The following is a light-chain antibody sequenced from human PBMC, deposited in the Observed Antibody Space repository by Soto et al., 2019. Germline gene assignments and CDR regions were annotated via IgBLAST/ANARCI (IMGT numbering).Light chain of an antibody. CDR1: QIITSN. CDR2: GAS. J-gene: IGKJ1*01. Sequence: EIVMTQSPATLSVSPGERATLSCRASQIITSNLACYQQKPGQAPRLLIYGASTRATGIPARFSGSGSGTEFTLTISRLQSEDFAIYFCQQYNKWPETFGQGTKVEIK. V-gene: IGKV3-15*01. CDR3: QQYNKWPET.